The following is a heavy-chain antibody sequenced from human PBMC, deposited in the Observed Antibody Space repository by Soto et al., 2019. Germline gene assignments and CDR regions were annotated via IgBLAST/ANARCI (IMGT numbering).Heavy chain of an antibody. CDR1: GGSISSYF. J-gene: IGHJ4*02. D-gene: IGHD6-13*01. Sequence: SETLSLTCTVSGGSISSYFYIWVRQPPGKGLEWIGSAYYTGTTDYNPSLKSRVTISVDTSKTQFSLNLRSVTAADTAVYYCARDLAAVPRAFDYWGRGTLVTVSS. CDR2: AYYTGTT. CDR3: ARDLAAVPRAFDY. V-gene: IGHV4-59*01.